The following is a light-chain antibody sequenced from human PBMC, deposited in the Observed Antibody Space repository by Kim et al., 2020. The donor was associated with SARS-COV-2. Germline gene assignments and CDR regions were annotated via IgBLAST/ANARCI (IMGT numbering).Light chain of an antibody. CDR1: QSISLS. CDR3: QLYNTYSPLT. Sequence: GARVTITCRASQSISLSLAWYQQKPGTAPNLLIYDASSLESVIPSRFSASGSCTASTLTISSLQPYDFATYYFQLYNTYSPLTFDGVAKV. V-gene: IGKV1-5*01. CDR2: DAS. J-gene: IGKJ4*01.